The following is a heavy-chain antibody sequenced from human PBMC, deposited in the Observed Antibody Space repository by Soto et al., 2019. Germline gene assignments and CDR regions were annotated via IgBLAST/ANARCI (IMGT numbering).Heavy chain of an antibody. CDR2: IYYSGST. Sequence: PSETLSLTCTVSGGSISSGDYYWSWIRQPPGKGLEWIGYIYYSGSTYYNPSLKSRVTISVDTSKNQFSLKLSSVTAADTAVYYCARATYYDPNWFDPWGQGTLVTVSS. V-gene: IGHV4-30-4*01. J-gene: IGHJ5*02. D-gene: IGHD3-3*01. CDR1: GGSISSGDYY. CDR3: ARATYYDPNWFDP.